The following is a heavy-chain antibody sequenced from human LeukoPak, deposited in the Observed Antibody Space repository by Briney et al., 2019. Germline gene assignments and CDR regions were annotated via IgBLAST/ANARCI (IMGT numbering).Heavy chain of an antibody. CDR3: ARLLGEQQLVQKTPLDY. CDR1: GGTFSSYA. CDR2: IIPIFGTA. D-gene: IGHD6-13*01. J-gene: IGHJ4*02. Sequence: SVKVSCKASGGTFSSYAISWVRQAPGQGLEWMGGIIPIFGTANYAQKFQGRVTITADESTSTAYMELSSLRSEDTAVSYCARLLGEQQLVQKTPLDYWGQGTLVTVSS. V-gene: IGHV1-69*01.